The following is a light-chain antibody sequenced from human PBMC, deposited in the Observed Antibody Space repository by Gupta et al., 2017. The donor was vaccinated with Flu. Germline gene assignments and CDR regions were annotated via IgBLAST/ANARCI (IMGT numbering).Light chain of an antibody. CDR1: SSNIGYNY. CDR3: AAWDDSLSGRV. CDR2: RNN. J-gene: IGLJ2*01. V-gene: IGLV1-47*01. Sequence: SVLTQPPSASVTPGQRVTTSCSGSSSNIGYNYVYWYQQLPGTAPKLLIYRNNQRPSGVPDRFSGSKSGTSASLAISGLRSEDEADYYCAAWDDSLSGRVFGGGTKLTVL.